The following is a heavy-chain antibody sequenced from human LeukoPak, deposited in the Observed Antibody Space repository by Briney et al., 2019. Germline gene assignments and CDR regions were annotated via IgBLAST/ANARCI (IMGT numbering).Heavy chain of an antibody. V-gene: IGHV3-48*01. D-gene: IGHD1-26*01. Sequence: GGSLRLSCAASGFTFSSYSMNWVRQAPGKGLEWVSYISSSSSTIYYADSVKGRFTISRENAKNSLYLQMNSLRAGDTAVYYCAREVVGTALGAFDIWGQGTMVTVSS. CDR2: ISSSSSTI. CDR3: AREVVGTALGAFDI. CDR1: GFTFSSYS. J-gene: IGHJ3*02.